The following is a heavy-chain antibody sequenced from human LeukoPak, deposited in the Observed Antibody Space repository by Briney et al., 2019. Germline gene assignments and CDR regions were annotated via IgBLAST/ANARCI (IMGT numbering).Heavy chain of an antibody. V-gene: IGHV3-74*01. CDR2: INSDGSVT. Sequence: GGSLRLSCAASGFTFSNNWMHWVRQAPGKGLVWVSRINSDGSVTNYADSVKGRFTISRDNAKNTVYLQMNSLRAEDTAVYYCARDRPGSGAYSDFWGQGTLVTVSS. J-gene: IGHJ4*02. CDR1: GFTFSNNW. CDR3: ARDRPGSGAYSDF. D-gene: IGHD3-10*01.